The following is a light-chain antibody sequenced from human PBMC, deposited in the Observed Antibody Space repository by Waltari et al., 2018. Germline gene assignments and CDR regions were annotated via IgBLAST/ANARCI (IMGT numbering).Light chain of an antibody. V-gene: IGKV1-6*01. CDR3: LQDYNYPFT. CDR2: TAS. CDR1: QGIGND. J-gene: IGKJ3*01. Sequence: IQLTQSPSSVSASVGERVPITCRSTQGIGNDLGWYQQKPGKAPMLLIYTASSLQSGVPSRFSGSGSGTDFTLTISSLQPEDFATYYCLQDYNYPFTFGPGTKVDIK.